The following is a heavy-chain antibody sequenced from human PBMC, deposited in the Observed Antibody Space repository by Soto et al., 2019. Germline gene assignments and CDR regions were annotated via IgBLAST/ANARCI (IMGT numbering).Heavy chain of an antibody. V-gene: IGHV4-30-4*01. J-gene: IGHJ4*02. D-gene: IGHD3-22*01. Sequence: SETLSLTCTVSGGSISSGDYYWSWIRQPPGKGLEWIGYIYYSGSTYYNPSLKSRVTISVDTSKNQFSLKLSSVTAADTAVYYCAREPSGYYYFDYWGQGTLVTVSS. CDR2: IYYSGST. CDR1: GGSISSGDYY. CDR3: AREPSGYYYFDY.